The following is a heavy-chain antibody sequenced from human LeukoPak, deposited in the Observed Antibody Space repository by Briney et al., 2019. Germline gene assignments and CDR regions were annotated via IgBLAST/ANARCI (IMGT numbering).Heavy chain of an antibody. J-gene: IGHJ3*01. Sequence: GGSLRLSCAASGFTFSSYAMSWVRQAPGKGLEWVSAISGSGADTSYADSVKGRFTISRDNSKNTLYLQMNSLRAEDTAVYYCAKEFMIVVVIVTFDSWGQGTLVTVSS. D-gene: IGHD3-22*01. CDR1: GFTFSSYA. CDR2: ISGSGADT. V-gene: IGHV3-23*01. CDR3: AKEFMIVVVIVTFDS.